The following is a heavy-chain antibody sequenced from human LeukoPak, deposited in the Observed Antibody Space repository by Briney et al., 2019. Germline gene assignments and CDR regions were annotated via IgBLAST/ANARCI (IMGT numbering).Heavy chain of an antibody. J-gene: IGHJ3*02. Sequence: PSETLSLTCSVSGGSISSHYWSWIRQPPGKELEWIGYLFHSGSTNYNLSLQSRVTISVDTSRNHFSLKLTSVTAADTAVYYCTRLLDNDSSGYPDTFDMWGQGTMVTVSS. CDR3: TRLLDNDSSGYPDTFDM. CDR2: LFHSGST. D-gene: IGHD3-22*01. V-gene: IGHV4-59*11. CDR1: GGSISSHY.